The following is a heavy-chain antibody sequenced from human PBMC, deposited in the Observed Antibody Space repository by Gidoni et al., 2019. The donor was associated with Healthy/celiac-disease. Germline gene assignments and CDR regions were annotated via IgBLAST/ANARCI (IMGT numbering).Heavy chain of an antibody. CDR1: GFSLSTSGVG. V-gene: IGHV2-5*02. CDR3: AHSPSRYTVSPGYFDH. D-gene: IGHD2-2*02. J-gene: IGHJ1*01. CDR2: IYWDDDE. Sequence: QITLKESGPTLVKPTQTLTLTCTFSGFSLSTSGVGVGWIRQPPGKALEWLALIYWDDDERYSPSLNIRLTITKDTSKNQVVLTMTNMDFVDTATYYCAHSPSRYTVSPGYFDHWGQGTLVTVSS.